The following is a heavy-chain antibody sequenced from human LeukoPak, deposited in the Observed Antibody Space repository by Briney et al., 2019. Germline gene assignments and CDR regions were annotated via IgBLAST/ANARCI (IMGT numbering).Heavy chain of an antibody. V-gene: IGHV4-59*08. D-gene: IGHD6-13*01. CDR2: IYYSGST. J-gene: IGHJ4*02. Sequence: PSETLSLTCTVSGVPISSYYWSWIRQPPGKGLEWIGYIYYSGSTNYNPSLKSRVTISVDTSKNQFSLKLSSVTAADTAVYYCARRGVRSSSWENYFDYWGQGTLVTVSS. CDR1: GVPISSYY. CDR3: ARRGVRSSSWENYFDY.